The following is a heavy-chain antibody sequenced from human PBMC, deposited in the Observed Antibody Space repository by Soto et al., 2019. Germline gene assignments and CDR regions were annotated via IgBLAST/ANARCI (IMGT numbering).Heavy chain of an antibody. V-gene: IGHV3-74*03. CDR3: ARDSPDYGDYPSY. CDR1: GLTFNRFW. J-gene: IGHJ4*02. Sequence: GSLRLSCAVSGLTFNRFWMHWVRQAPGKGLVWVSHINSDGSSATYADSVKGRFTISRDNAKNTLYLQMNSLRVEDTAMYYCARDSPDYGDYPSYWGQGTLVTVSS. CDR2: INSDGSSA. D-gene: IGHD4-17*01.